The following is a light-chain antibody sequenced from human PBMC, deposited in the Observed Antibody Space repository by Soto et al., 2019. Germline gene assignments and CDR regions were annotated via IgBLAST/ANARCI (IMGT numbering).Light chain of an antibody. J-gene: IGLJ2*01. CDR1: SGHSRYA. Sequence: QLVLTQSPSASASLGASVKLTCTLSSGHSRYAIAWHQQQPEKGPRYLMKINSDGSHSKGDGIPDRFSGSSSGAERYLTISSLQSEDEADYYCQAWGSGVQVFGGGTKL. V-gene: IGLV4-69*01. CDR3: QAWGSGVQV. CDR2: INSDGSH.